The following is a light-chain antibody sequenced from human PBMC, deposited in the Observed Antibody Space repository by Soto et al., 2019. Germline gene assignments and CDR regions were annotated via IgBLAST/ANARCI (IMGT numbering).Light chain of an antibody. CDR2: EGS. J-gene: IGLJ1*01. CDR3: CSYAGSSCYV. Sequence: LTQPASVSGSPGQSITISCTGTSSDVGSYNLVSWYQQHPGKAPKLMIYEGSKRPSGVSNRFSGSKSGNTASLTISGLQAEDEADYYCCSYAGSSCYVFGTGTKVTVL. V-gene: IGLV2-23*01. CDR1: SSDVGSYNL.